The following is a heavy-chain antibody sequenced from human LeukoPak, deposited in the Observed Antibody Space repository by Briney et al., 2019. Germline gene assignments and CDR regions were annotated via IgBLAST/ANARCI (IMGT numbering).Heavy chain of an antibody. CDR3: ARAFGLEPV. V-gene: IGHV3-72*01. CDR2: TRNKANSYTT. Sequence: GGSLRLSCAASGFTFSDHYMDWVRQAPGKELEWVGRTRNKANSYTTEYAASVKGRFTISRDDSKNSLYLQMNSLKTEDTAVYYCARAFGLEPVWGQGTLVTVSS. D-gene: IGHD3/OR15-3a*01. J-gene: IGHJ4*02. CDR1: GFTFSDHY.